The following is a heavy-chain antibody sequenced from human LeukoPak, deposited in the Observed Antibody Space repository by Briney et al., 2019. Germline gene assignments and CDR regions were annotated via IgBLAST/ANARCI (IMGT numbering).Heavy chain of an antibody. V-gene: IGHV4-38-2*02. Sequence: PSETLSLTCSGSNYSISNSLYWGWPRQPPGKGLEWIGSIYRSGSTFYNPSLKSRVTISLDTSKNQFSLKLSSVTAADTAVYFCARGTYGYYMDVWGKGTTVTVCS. D-gene: IGHD4-17*01. J-gene: IGHJ6*03. CDR2: IYRSGST. CDR1: NYSISNSLY. CDR3: ARGTYGYYMDV.